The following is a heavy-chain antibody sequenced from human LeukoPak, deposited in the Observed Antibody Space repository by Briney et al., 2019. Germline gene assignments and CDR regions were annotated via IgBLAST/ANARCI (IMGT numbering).Heavy chain of an antibody. V-gene: IGHV3-30*02. CDR3: ARDRVAARQWGYYYYMDV. D-gene: IGHD6-6*01. J-gene: IGHJ6*03. CDR1: GFTFSSYG. CDR2: IRHDGSNK. Sequence: GGSLRLSCAASGFTFSSYGMHWVRQTPGKGLEWVAFIRHDGSNKYYADSVKGRFTISRDNSKNTLYLQMNSLRAEDTAGYYCARDRVAARQWGYYYYMDVWGKGTTVTVSS.